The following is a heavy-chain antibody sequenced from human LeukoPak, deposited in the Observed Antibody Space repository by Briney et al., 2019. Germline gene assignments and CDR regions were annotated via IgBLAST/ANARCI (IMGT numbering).Heavy chain of an antibody. Sequence: GSLRLSCAASGFTFSSYGMHWVRQAPGKGLEWVAVISYDGSNKYYADSVKGRFTISRDNSKNTLYLQMNSLRAEDTAVYYCATGLLFDPWGQGTLVTVSS. V-gene: IGHV3-30*03. CDR2: ISYDGSNK. D-gene: IGHD2-15*01. CDR1: GFTFSSYG. J-gene: IGHJ5*02. CDR3: ATGLLFDP.